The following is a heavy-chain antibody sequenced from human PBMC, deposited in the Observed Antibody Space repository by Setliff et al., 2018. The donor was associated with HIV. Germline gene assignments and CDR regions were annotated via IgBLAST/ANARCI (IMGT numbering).Heavy chain of an antibody. D-gene: IGHD7-27*01. CDR1: GYSFPNDW. Sequence: GESLKISCKDSGYSFPNDWIGWVRQMPGKGLEWVAIIFPGDSETRYSPSFEGQVTISADRSINTVYLQWSSLRASDTAMYYCIRRRRAPGTGDLESYWGQGTLVTVSS. V-gene: IGHV5-51*01. CDR2: IFPGDSET. J-gene: IGHJ4*02. CDR3: IRRRRAPGTGDLESY.